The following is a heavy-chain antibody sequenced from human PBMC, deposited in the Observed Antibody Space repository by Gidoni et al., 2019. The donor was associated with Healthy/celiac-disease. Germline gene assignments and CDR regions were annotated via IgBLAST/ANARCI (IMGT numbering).Heavy chain of an antibody. CDR1: GFTFSSYA. CDR3: AKYSGSFDAFDI. Sequence: EVQLLESGGGLVQPGGSLRLSCAASGFTFSSYAMSWVRQAPGKGLEWVSAIIGSGGSTYYADSVKGRFTISRDNSKNTLYLQMNSLRAEDTAVYYCAKYSGSFDAFDIWGQGTMVTVSS. J-gene: IGHJ3*02. CDR2: IIGSGGST. V-gene: IGHV3-23*01. D-gene: IGHD1-26*01.